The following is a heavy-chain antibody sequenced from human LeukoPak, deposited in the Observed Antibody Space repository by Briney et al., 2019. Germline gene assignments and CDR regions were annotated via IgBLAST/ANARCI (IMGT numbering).Heavy chain of an antibody. CDR2: ISAYKGNT. D-gene: IGHD3-10*01. CDR1: GGTFSSYA. CDR3: ARDLYYYGSGSYYDVFDV. J-gene: IGHJ3*01. V-gene: IGHV1-18*01. Sequence: VASVKVSCKASGGTFSSYAISWVRQAPGQGLEWMGWISAYKGNTYYAQKLQGRVTMTTDTSTSTAYMELRSLRSDDTAIYYCARDLYYYGSGSYYDVFDVWGQGTMVTVSS.